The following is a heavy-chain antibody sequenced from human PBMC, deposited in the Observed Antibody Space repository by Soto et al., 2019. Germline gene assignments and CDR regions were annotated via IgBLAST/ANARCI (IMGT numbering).Heavy chain of an antibody. CDR1: GFTVSNNY. D-gene: IGHD4-17*01. CDR3: GPLRGGGGY. V-gene: IGHV3-53*01. Sequence: EVQLVESGGGLIQPGGSLRLSCAVSGFTVSNNYMSWVRQAPGKGLEGVSVIYSGGYTAYGDSVKGRFTISRDNSKNTLFFQMNSLRAHDRAVFSCGPLRGGGGYWGQGTLVTVSS. J-gene: IGHJ4*02. CDR2: IYSGGYT.